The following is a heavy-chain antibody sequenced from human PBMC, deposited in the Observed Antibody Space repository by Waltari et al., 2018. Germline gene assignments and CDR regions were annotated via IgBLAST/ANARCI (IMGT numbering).Heavy chain of an antibody. CDR2: RNPNSGNT. D-gene: IGHD3-22*01. CDR1: GYTFTSYD. CDR3: ARGPNYYDSSGYSSDI. J-gene: IGHJ3*02. V-gene: IGHV1-8*01. Sequence: QVQLVQSGAEVKKPGASVKVSCKASGYTFTSYDINWVRQATGQGLEWMGGRNPNSGNTGYAQKFQGRVTMTRNTSISTAYMELSSLRSEDTAVYYCARGPNYYDSSGYSSDIWGQGTMVTVSS.